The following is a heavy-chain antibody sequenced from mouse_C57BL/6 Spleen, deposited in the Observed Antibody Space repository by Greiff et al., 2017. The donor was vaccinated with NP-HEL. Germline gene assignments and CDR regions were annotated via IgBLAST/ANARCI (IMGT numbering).Heavy chain of an antibody. CDR3: ARGDYVSSYTFAY. J-gene: IGHJ3*01. V-gene: IGHV1-55*01. CDR2: IYPGSGST. Sequence: VQLQQPGAELVKPGASVKMSCKASGYTFTSYWITWVKQRPGQGLEWIGDIYPGSGSTNYNEKFKSKATLTVDTSSSTAYMQLSSLTSEDSAVYYCARGDYVSSYTFAYWGQGTLVTV. D-gene: IGHD1-1*01. CDR1: GYTFTSYW.